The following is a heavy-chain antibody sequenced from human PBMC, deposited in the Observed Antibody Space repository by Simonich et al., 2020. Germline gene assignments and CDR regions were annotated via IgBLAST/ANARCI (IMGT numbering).Heavy chain of an antibody. V-gene: IGHV1-2*02. J-gene: IGHJ2*01. CDR3: ARGGVRSSSWYWYFDL. CDR2: INPKSRGT. D-gene: IGHD6-13*01. Sequence: QVQLVQSGAEVKKPGASVKVSCKASGYTFTGYYMPWVRQAPGQGLVCMRWINPKSRGTNYAQKLQGSVTMTRDTSISTAYMERSRLRSDDTAVYYCARGGVRSSSWYWYFDLWGRGTLVTVSS. CDR1: GYTFTGYY.